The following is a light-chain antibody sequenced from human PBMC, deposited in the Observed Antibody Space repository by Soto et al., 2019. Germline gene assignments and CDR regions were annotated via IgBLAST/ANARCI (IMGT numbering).Light chain of an antibody. V-gene: IGKV1-12*01. CDR2: AAS. CDR3: QPANSFPLA. CDR1: QGISSW. Sequence: DIQMTQSPSSVSASVGDRVTITCRTSQGISSWLAWYQQKPGKAPRLLIYAASRLQSGVPSRFSGSGSGTDFSLTISSVPPSDFATYYWQPANSFPLAFGEGTKVEIK. J-gene: IGKJ4*01.